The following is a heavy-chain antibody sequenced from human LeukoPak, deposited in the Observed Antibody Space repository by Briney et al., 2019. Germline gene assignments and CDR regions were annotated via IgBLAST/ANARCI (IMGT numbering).Heavy chain of an antibody. CDR3: ATYYYGSGSYYNGNNWFDP. CDR2: IYYSGST. Sequence: SETLSLTCTVSGGSISSSSYYWGWIRQPPGKGLEWIGSIYYSGSTYYNPSLKSRVTISVDTSKNQFSLKLSSVTAADTAVYYWATYYYGSGSYYNGNNWFDPWGQGTLVTVSS. V-gene: IGHV4-39*07. J-gene: IGHJ5*02. D-gene: IGHD3-10*01. CDR1: GGSISSSSYY.